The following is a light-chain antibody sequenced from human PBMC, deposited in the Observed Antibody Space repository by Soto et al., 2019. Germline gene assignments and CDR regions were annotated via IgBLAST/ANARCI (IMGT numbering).Light chain of an antibody. CDR1: QGIRHD. CDR3: LQLNSYPWT. CDR2: AAS. J-gene: IGKJ1*01. V-gene: IGKV1-17*01. Sequence: DIQMTQSPSSLSASVGDRVTITCRASQGIRHDLGWYQQKPGKAPKRLVYAASSLQSGVPSRFSGSGAGTELALTVSSLEPEDFATYYCLQLNSYPWTFGHGTQVQIK.